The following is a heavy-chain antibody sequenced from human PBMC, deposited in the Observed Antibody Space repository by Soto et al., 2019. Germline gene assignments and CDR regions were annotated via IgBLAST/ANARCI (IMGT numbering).Heavy chain of an antibody. CDR1: GFNFSSYV. Sequence: QVPLVESGGGVVQPGRSLRLSCAASGFNFSSYVMHWVRQAPGKGLEWVAVIWYDGGNKYYADSVKGRFTISRDNSKNTLYLQMISLRAEDTAVYYCARDGQWLPRDGLRSSYYFDYWGQGTLVTVSS. CDR3: ARDGQWLPRDGLRSSYYFDY. D-gene: IGHD6-19*01. V-gene: IGHV3-33*01. CDR2: IWYDGGNK. J-gene: IGHJ4*02.